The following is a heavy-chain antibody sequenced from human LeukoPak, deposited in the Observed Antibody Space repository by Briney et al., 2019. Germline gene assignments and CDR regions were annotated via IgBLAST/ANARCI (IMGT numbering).Heavy chain of an antibody. V-gene: IGHV3-21*01. J-gene: IGHJ4*02. Sequence: GGSLRLSCAASGFTFSSYSMNWVRQAPGKGLEWVSSISSSSSYVYYADSVKGRFTISRDNAKNSLYLQMNSLRAEDTAVYYCNRDSSGYRPAYWGQGTLVTVSS. CDR3: NRDSSGYRPAY. D-gene: IGHD3-22*01. CDR1: GFTFSSYS. CDR2: ISSSSSYV.